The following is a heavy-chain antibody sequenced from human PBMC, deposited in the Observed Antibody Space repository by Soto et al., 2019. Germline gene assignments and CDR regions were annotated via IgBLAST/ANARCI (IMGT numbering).Heavy chain of an antibody. CDR1: GFSFSSDN. CDR3: VHSHYGSGSFDY. J-gene: IGHJ4*02. Sequence: PGGPLRLSCAASGFSFSSDNMHWVRQAPGKGLEWVSSVGSTASYVVYADSVKGRFTISRDNANSSLYLQMNSLRAEDTAVYYCVHSHYGSGSFDYWGQGTLVTVSS. CDR2: VGSTASYV. D-gene: IGHD3-10*01. V-gene: IGHV3-21*01.